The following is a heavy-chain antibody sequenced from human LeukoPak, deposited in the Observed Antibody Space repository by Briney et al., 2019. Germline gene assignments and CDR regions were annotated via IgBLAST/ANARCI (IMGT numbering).Heavy chain of an antibody. CDR2: IYSGGST. V-gene: IGHV3-66*01. J-gene: IGHJ4*02. Sequence: GGSLRLSCAASEFSAGSNYMTWVRQAPGKGLEGVSRIYSGGSTYYADSVQGKFTISRDNSKKTLYLQMNSLSAEDTAVYSCARGPSGYHHPGGQGTLVPVPS. D-gene: IGHD5-12*01. CDR3: ARGPSGYHHP. CDR1: EFSAGSNY.